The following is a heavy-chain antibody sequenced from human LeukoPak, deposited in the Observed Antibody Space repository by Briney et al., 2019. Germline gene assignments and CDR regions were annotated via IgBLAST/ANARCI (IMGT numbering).Heavy chain of an antibody. Sequence: SVKVSCKASGGTFSSYAISWVRQAPGQGLEWMGRIIPILGIANYAQKFQGRVTITADKSTSTAYMELSSLRSEDTAVYYCARDQAAYYDILTGYFDAFDIWGQGTMVTVSS. CDR3: ARDQAAYYDILTGYFDAFDI. V-gene: IGHV1-69*04. J-gene: IGHJ3*02. CDR2: IIPILGIA. D-gene: IGHD3-9*01. CDR1: GGTFSSYA.